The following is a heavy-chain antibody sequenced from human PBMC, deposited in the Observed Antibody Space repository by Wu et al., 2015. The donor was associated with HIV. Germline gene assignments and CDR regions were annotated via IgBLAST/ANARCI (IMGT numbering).Heavy chain of an antibody. V-gene: IGHV1-8*01. J-gene: IGHJ3*02. Sequence: QVQLVQSGAEVKKPGASVKVSCKASGYTFTSYDINWVRQATGQGLEWMGWMNPNSGNTGYAPKFQGRVTITRSTSISTAYMELSSLRSEDTAVYYCARGVKGSNCSGTSCYSVDAFDIWGQGTMVTVSS. CDR1: GYTFTSYD. D-gene: IGHD2-2*01. CDR3: ARGVKGSNCSGTSCYSVDAFDI. CDR2: MNPNSGNT.